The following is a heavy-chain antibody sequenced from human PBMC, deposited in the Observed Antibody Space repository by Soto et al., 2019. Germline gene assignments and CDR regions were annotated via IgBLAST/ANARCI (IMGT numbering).Heavy chain of an antibody. D-gene: IGHD3-10*01. V-gene: IGHV1-8*01. CDR3: ARGQYGSGSLPLYYYYYYMDV. CDR1: GYTFTSYD. Sequence: ASVKVSCKASGYTFTSYDINWVRQATGQGLEWMGWMNPNSGNTGYAQKFQGRVTMTRNTSISTAYMELSSLRSEDTAVYYCARGQYGSGSLPLYYYYYYMDVWGKGTTVTVSS. CDR2: MNPNSGNT. J-gene: IGHJ6*03.